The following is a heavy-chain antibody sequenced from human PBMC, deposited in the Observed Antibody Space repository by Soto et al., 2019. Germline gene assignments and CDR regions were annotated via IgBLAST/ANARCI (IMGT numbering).Heavy chain of an antibody. V-gene: IGHV3-21*01. Sequence: SGWSQRLSCAASVFTFSISTMALVRQAPGRGLEWVSSISDTSSHIYYSDSVEGRFTVSRDNAKNSLYLQVNSLSAEDTAVYYCARVRSGGSGYFDYWGQRTLVTVSS. D-gene: IGHD2-15*01. CDR1: VFTFSIST. CDR2: ISDTSSHI. CDR3: ARVRSGGSGYFDY. J-gene: IGHJ4*02.